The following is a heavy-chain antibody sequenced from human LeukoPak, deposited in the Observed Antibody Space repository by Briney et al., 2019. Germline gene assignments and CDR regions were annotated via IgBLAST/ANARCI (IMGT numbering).Heavy chain of an antibody. D-gene: IGHD3-22*01. CDR3: AGTGYYYDSSGYFY. CDR2: IYTSGST. Sequence: SETLSLTCTVSGGSISSYYWSWIRQPAGKGLEWIGRIYTSGSTNYNPSLRSRVTMSVDTSKNQFSLKLSSVTAADTAVYYCAGTGYYYDSSGYFYWGQGTLVTVSS. CDR1: GGSISSYY. J-gene: IGHJ4*02. V-gene: IGHV4-4*07.